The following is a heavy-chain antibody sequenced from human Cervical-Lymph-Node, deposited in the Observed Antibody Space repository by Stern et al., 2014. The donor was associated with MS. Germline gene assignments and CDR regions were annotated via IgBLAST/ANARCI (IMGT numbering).Heavy chain of an antibody. CDR3: ARDYEDTSMLFDH. Sequence: QLVESGGAVVQPGRSLRLSCAASGFTFSSYGMHWVRQAPGKGLVWVTVISYDGNHKYYAASVKGRFTISRDNSKNTLHLQMNSVTPDDTAIYYCARDYEDTSMLFDHWGQGTLVTVSS. J-gene: IGHJ4*02. V-gene: IGHV3-30*03. D-gene: IGHD2-8*01. CDR2: ISYDGNHK. CDR1: GFTFSSYG.